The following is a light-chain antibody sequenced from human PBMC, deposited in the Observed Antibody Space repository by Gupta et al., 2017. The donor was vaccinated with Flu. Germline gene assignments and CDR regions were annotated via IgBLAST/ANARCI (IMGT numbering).Light chain of an antibody. CDR3: QQYKSFWT. Sequence: DIQMTQYASTLSQSVGDRVTITCRASQSIDTWLAWYQQKPGKAPNLLISKGSSLQSWVPSRFSCSGSGTQFTLTISSLQPDDFATYYGQQYKSFWTFGQGTKVEVK. CDR2: KGS. V-gene: IGKV1-5*03. J-gene: IGKJ1*01. CDR1: QSIDTW.